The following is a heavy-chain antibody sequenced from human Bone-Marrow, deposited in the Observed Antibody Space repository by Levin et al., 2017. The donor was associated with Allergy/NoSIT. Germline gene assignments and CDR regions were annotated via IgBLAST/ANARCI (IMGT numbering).Heavy chain of an antibody. CDR2: IKQDGSGK. Sequence: GESLKISCAASGFTFSNFWMSWVRQTPGKGLEWVANIKQDGSGKYYVDSVKGRFTISRDNAKNSLYLHMNSLRAEDSAVYYCARVPVVVVAATPCFDSWGQGTLVTVSS. J-gene: IGHJ4*02. V-gene: IGHV3-7*01. CDR3: ARVPVVVVAATPCFDS. CDR1: GFTFSNFW. D-gene: IGHD2-15*01.